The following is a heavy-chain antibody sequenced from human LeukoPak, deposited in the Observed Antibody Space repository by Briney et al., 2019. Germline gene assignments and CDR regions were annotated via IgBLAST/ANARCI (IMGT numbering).Heavy chain of an antibody. CDR2: IYYSGST. Sequence: SETLSLTCTVSGGSISSYYWSWIRQPPGKGLEWIGCIYYSGSTNYNPSLKSRVTISVDTSKNQFSLKLSSVTAADTAVYYCARGVCSGGSCRNWFDPWGQGTLVTVSS. J-gene: IGHJ5*02. V-gene: IGHV4-59*01. CDR3: ARGVCSGGSCRNWFDP. CDR1: GGSISSYY. D-gene: IGHD2-15*01.